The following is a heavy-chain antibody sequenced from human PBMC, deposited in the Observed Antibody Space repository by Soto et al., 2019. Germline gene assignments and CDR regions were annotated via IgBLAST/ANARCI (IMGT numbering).Heavy chain of an antibody. CDR2: INPTDGSV. Sequence: QVQLVQSGAEVKKPGASVKVSCTASGYTFKSFYMHWVRQAPGQGLEWIGMINPTDGSVSFAQKFHDRVTLTPDRPTSTAYTELSSLTREDTAVYFCARDFGRLGAVDTTGWFDPWCQGTLVTVSS. J-gene: IGHJ5*02. CDR3: ARDFGRLGAVDTTGWFDP. CDR1: GYTFKSFY. V-gene: IGHV1-46*02. D-gene: IGHD3-3*01.